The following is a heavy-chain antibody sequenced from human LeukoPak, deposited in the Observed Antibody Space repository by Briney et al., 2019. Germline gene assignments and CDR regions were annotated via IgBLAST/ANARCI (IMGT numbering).Heavy chain of an antibody. D-gene: IGHD3-9*01. CDR1: GGSISTYY. CDR3: ARGYYDILTGYYISY. CDR2: IYYSGST. Sequence: SETLSLTCTVSGGSISTYYWSWIRQPPGKGLEWIGYIYYSGSTYYNPSLKSRATMSVDTSKNQFSLKLSSVTAADTAVYYCARGYYDILTGYYISYWGQGTLVTVSS. J-gene: IGHJ4*02. V-gene: IGHV4-59*01.